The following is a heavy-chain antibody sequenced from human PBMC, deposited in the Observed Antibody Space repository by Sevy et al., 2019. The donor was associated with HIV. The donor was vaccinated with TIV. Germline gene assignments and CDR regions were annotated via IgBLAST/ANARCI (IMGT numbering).Heavy chain of an antibody. CDR2: MKQDGSEE. Sequence: GGYLRLSCAASGFSFSIYWMSWVRQAPGKGLEWVATMKQDGSEEDYVDSVKGRFTISRDNAKNSLFLQMNSLRAEDTGVYYCAREGSSHSMDVWGQGTTVTVSS. J-gene: IGHJ6*02. CDR1: GFSFSIYW. V-gene: IGHV3-7*01. CDR3: AREGSSHSMDV. D-gene: IGHD1-26*01.